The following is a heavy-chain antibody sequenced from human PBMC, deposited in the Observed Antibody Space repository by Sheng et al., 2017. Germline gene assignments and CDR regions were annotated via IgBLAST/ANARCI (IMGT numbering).Heavy chain of an antibody. Sequence: QVQLVESGGGVVQPGRSLRLSCAASGFTFSSYAMHWVRQAPGKGLEWVAVISYDGSNKYYADSVKGRFTISRDNSKNTLYLQMNSLRAEDTAVYYCARGSADYYFDYWGQGTLVTVSS. CDR3: ARGSADYYFDY. CDR1: GFTFSSYA. CDR2: ISYDGSNK. J-gene: IGHJ4*02. V-gene: IGHV3-30*04. D-gene: IGHD1-26*01.